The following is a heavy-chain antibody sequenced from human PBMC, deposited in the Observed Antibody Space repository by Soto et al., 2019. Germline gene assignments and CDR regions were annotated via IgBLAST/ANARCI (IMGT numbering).Heavy chain of an antibody. Sequence: WGSLRLACASSGFAFNTFAMAWVRQAPGKGLEWVAAISVSGNNAYYADSVKGRFTISRDNSQNSVFLQMSSLRADDTAVYYCARDQLRPGILYSLGVLLPEYGLWGQGTLVTVSS. CDR1: GFAFNTFA. CDR2: ISVSGNNA. V-gene: IGHV3-23*01. J-gene: IGHJ4*02. D-gene: IGHD3-22*01. CDR3: ARDQLRPGILYSLGVLLPEYGL.